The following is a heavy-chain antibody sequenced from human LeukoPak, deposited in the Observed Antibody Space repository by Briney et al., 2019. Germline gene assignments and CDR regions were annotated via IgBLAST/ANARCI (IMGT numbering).Heavy chain of an antibody. J-gene: IGHJ4*02. CDR1: GFTFSSYA. CDR3: AREHYYDSSGYWDY. Sequence: GGSLRLSCAASGFTFSSYAMSWVRQAPGKGLEWVAVIWYDGSNKYYADSVKGRFTISRDNSKNTLYLQMNSLRAEDTAVYYCAREHYYDSSGYWDYWGQGTLVTVSS. CDR2: IWYDGSNK. D-gene: IGHD3-22*01. V-gene: IGHV3-33*08.